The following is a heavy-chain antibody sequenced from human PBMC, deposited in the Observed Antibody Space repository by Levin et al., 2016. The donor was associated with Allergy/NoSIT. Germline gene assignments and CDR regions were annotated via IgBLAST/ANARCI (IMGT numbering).Heavy chain of an antibody. Sequence: ASVKVSCKASGYTFTSYGISWVRQAPGQGLEWMGWISAYNGNTNYAQKLQGRVTMTRNTSISTAYMELSSLRSKDTAVYYCARAGTVVVITEDNWFDPWGQGTLVTVSS. V-gene: IGHV1-18*01. CDR1: GYTFTSYG. D-gene: IGHD3-22*01. CDR3: ARAGTVVVITEDNWFDP. CDR2: ISAYNGNT. J-gene: IGHJ5*02.